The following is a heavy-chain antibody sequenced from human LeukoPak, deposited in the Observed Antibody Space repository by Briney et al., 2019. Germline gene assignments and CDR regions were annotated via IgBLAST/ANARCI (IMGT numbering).Heavy chain of an antibody. V-gene: IGHV4-59*08. CDR3: ARLPGFRDAFDI. CDR1: GGSISSYY. J-gene: IGHJ3*02. CDR2: LSKSGNT. Sequence: SETLSLTCTVSGGSISSYYWSWIRLPPGKGLEWIGYLSKSGNTNYSPSLKSRVTISVDTSKNQFSLKLSSVTAADTAVYYCARLPGFRDAFDIWGQGTMVTVSS.